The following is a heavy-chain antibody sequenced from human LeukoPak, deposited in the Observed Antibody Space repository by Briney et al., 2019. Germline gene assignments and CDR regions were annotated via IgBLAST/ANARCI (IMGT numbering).Heavy chain of an antibody. V-gene: IGHV3-11*01. J-gene: IGHJ4*02. CDR1: GFSFSNSY. D-gene: IGHD4-17*01. CDR2: ISGSGSDI. CDR3: AKGRGLSYDYGVDY. Sequence: GESLRLSCVVSGFSFSNSYMTWIRQTPGKGLESLAYISGSGSDIYYADSVKGRFTISRDNAKNSLYLQMNSLRAEDMALYYCAKGRGLSYDYGVDYWGQGTLVTVSS.